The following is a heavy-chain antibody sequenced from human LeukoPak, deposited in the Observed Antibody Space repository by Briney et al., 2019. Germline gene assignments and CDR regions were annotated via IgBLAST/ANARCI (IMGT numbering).Heavy chain of an antibody. D-gene: IGHD6-19*01. V-gene: IGHV1-69*13. CDR1: GYTFTSYG. J-gene: IGHJ4*02. Sequence: GASVKVSCKASGYTFTSYGISWVRQAPGQGLEWMGGIIPIFGTANYAQKFQGRVTITADESTSTAYMELSSLRSEDTAVYYCATSSGWYFFDYWGQGTLVTVSS. CDR2: IIPIFGTA. CDR3: ATSSGWYFFDY.